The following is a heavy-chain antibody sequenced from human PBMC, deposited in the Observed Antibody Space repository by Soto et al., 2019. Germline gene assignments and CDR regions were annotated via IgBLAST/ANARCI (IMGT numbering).Heavy chain of an antibody. V-gene: IGHV1-2*04. CDR1: GYTFTGYY. Sequence: ASVKVSCKASGYTFTGYYMHWVRQAPGQGLEWMGWINPNSGGTNYAQKFQGWVTMTRHTSISTAYMELSRLRSDDTAVYYCARAQQLGFHYYGMDVWGQGTTVTV. D-gene: IGHD6-13*01. CDR2: INPNSGGT. J-gene: IGHJ6*02. CDR3: ARAQQLGFHYYGMDV.